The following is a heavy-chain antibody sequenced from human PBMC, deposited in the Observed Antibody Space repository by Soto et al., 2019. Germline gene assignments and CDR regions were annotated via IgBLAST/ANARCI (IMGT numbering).Heavy chain of an antibody. V-gene: IGHV1-69*12. J-gene: IGHJ6*02. D-gene: IGHD3-16*01. CDR3: ARDGSDGTKD. Sequence: QVQLVQSGAEVKKPGSSVKVSCKASVCTFSSSAISWVRQAPGQGLEWMGGIIPIFGTANYAQKFQGRVTITADESTSTAYMELRSLRSEDTAVDYCARDGSDGTKDWGQGTTVTVSS. CDR1: VCTFSSSA. CDR2: IIPIFGTA.